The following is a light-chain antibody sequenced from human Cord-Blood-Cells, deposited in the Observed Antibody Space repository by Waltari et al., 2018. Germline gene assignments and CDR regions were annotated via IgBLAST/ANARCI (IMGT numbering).Light chain of an antibody. Sequence: DIVMTQSPLPLPVTPGEPAPIPCRSSQSRRQSNGYNYLDWYLQKPGQSPQLMIYLGSNRASGVPGRFSGSGSGTDFTMKISRVEAEDVGVYYCMQALQTPRTFGQGTKLEIK. J-gene: IGKJ2*01. CDR2: LGS. CDR1: QSRRQSNGYNY. CDR3: MQALQTPRT. V-gene: IGKV2-28*01.